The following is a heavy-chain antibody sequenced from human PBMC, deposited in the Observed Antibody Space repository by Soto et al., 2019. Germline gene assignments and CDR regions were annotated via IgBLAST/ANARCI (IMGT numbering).Heavy chain of an antibody. CDR2: INPNSGGT. Sequence: ASVKVSCKASGYTFTGYYMHWVRQAPGQGLEWMGWINPNSGGTNYAQKFQGWVTMTRDTSISTDYMELSRLGSDDTAVYYCASRYPYYPSSGYYYYDYWDQGTLATVSS. J-gene: IGHJ4*02. CDR3: ASRYPYYPSSGYYYYDY. V-gene: IGHV1-2*04. CDR1: GYTFTGYY. D-gene: IGHD3-22*01.